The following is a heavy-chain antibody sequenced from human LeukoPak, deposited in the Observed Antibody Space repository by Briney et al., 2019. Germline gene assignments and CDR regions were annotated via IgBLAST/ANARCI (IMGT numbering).Heavy chain of an antibody. CDR2: IIPIFGTA. CDR3: ARDGEAAMVN. D-gene: IGHD5-18*01. J-gene: IGHJ4*02. CDR1: GGTFSSYA. V-gene: IGHV1-69*13. Sequence: GASVKVSCKASGGTFSSYAISWVRQAPGQGLEWMGGIIPIFGTANYAQKFQGRVTITADESTSTAYMELSSLRSEDTAVYYCARDGEAAMVNWGQGTLVTVSS.